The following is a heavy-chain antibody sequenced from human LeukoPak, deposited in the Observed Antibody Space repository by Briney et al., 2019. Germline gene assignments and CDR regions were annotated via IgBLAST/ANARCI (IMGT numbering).Heavy chain of an antibody. CDR1: GYTLTELS. CDR2: FDPEDGET. V-gene: IGHV1-24*01. D-gene: IGHD3-22*01. Sequence: ASVKVSCKVSGYTLTELSMHWVRQAPGKGLEWMGGFDPEDGETIYAQKFQGRVTMTEDTSTDTAYMELSSLRSEDTAVYYCATTLKYYYDSSGYYWGQGTLVTVSS. J-gene: IGHJ4*02. CDR3: ATTLKYYYDSSGYY.